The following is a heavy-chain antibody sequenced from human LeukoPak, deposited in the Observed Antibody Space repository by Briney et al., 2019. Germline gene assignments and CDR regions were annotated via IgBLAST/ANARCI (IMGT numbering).Heavy chain of an antibody. CDR3: ARGEGYYYDSSGYYLFDY. V-gene: IGHV1-46*01. CDR1: GYTFSSYY. Sequence: ASVKVSCKASGYTFSSYYMHWVRQAPGQGLEWMGIINPSGGSTTYAQKFQGRVTMTRDMSTSTVYMELSSLRSDDTAVYYCARGEGYYYDSSGYYLFDYWGQGTLVTVSS. CDR2: INPSGGST. D-gene: IGHD3-22*01. J-gene: IGHJ4*02.